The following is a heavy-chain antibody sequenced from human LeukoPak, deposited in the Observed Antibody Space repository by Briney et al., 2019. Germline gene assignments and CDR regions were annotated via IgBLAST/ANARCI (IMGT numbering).Heavy chain of an antibody. CDR1: GSLFTSYW. CDR3: ARADTAMVTPDY. Sequence: GGSLKIPCKGSGSLFTSYWSGWVRQMPGKGLEGMGIIYPGDSDTRYSPSFQGQVTISADKSISTGYLQWSRLKASDTAMYYCARADTAMVTPDYCGQGTLVTVSS. D-gene: IGHD5-18*01. J-gene: IGHJ4*02. V-gene: IGHV5-51*01. CDR2: IYPGDSDT.